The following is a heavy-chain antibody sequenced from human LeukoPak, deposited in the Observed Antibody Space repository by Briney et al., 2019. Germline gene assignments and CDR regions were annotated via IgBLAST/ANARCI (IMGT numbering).Heavy chain of an antibody. J-gene: IGHJ4*02. V-gene: IGHV1-46*01. CDR1: GYTFTSYY. Sequence: EASVKVSCKASGYTFTSYYMHWVRQAPGQGLEWMGIINPSGGSTSYAQKFQGRVTMTRDTSTSTVYMELSSLRSEDTAVYYCARGGHIVVVTANLGYWGQGTLVTVSS. CDR2: INPSGGST. D-gene: IGHD2-21*02. CDR3: ARGGHIVVVTANLGY.